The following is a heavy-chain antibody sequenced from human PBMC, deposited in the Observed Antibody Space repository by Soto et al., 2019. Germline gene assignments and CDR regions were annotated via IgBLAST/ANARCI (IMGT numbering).Heavy chain of an antibody. Sequence: GGSLRLSCAASGFTFSSYAMSWVRQAPGKGLEWVSAISGSGGSTYYADSVKGRFTISRDNSKNTLYLQMNSLRAEDTAVYYCAKIYDFWSGYIHDYWGQGTLVTVSS. CDR1: GFTFSSYA. V-gene: IGHV3-23*01. J-gene: IGHJ4*02. CDR3: AKIYDFWSGYIHDY. D-gene: IGHD3-3*01. CDR2: ISGSGGST.